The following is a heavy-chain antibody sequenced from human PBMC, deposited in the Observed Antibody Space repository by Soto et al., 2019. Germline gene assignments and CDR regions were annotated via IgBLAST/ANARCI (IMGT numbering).Heavy chain of an antibody. CDR3: ARHFDGIDY. D-gene: IGHD2-15*01. CDR2: IYYSGST. Sequence: SETLSLTCTVSGGSISSYYWSWIRQPPGKGLEWIGYIYYSGSTNYNPSLKSRVTISVDTSKNQFSLKLSSVTAADTAVYYCARHFDGIDYWGQGTLVTVSS. J-gene: IGHJ4*02. CDR1: GGSISSYY. V-gene: IGHV4-59*08.